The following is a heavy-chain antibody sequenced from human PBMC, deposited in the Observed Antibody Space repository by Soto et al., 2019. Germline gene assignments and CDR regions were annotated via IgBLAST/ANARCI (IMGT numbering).Heavy chain of an antibody. Sequence: VQLVQSGAEVKKPGSSVKVSCKTSGDTFGTFAINWIRQAPGRGLEWLGGGVPVFGTPNYAPDFQGRVTIAADESANTSFMEVISLRSDGDAIYYCATTSRGYTAFFEFWGLGTLVIVSS. CDR3: ATTSRGYTAFFEF. V-gene: IGHV1-69*12. J-gene: IGHJ4*02. CDR1: GDTFGTFA. D-gene: IGHD5-12*01. CDR2: GVPVFGTP.